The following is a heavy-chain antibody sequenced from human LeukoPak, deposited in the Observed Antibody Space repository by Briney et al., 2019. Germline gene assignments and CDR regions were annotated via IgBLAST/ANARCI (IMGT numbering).Heavy chain of an antibody. V-gene: IGHV4-59*01. D-gene: IGHD1-14*01. Sequence: SETLSLTCTVSGGSISDFYWNWIRQPPGKGLEWIGFIYYGGSTNYNPSLKSRVTISVDTSENHLSLKLSSVTAADTAVYYCARDGGGFGVTGTFDYWGQGALVTVSS. J-gene: IGHJ4*02. CDR1: GGSISDFY. CDR3: ARDGGGFGVTGTFDY. CDR2: IYYGGST.